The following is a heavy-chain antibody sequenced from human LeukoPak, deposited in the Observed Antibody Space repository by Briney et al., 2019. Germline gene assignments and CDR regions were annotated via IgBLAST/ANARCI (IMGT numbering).Heavy chain of an antibody. CDR2: ISGSGGVR. CDR3: AKATLTFGGVIASMDV. J-gene: IGHJ6*02. D-gene: IGHD3-16*02. V-gene: IGHV3-23*01. Sequence: GGSLRLSCAASGFTFSSHAMNWVRQAPGKGLQWVSAISGSGGVRYYADSVKGRFTISRDNSKNTLYLQMNSLRAEDTAGYYCAKATLTFGGVIASMDVWGQGTTVTVSS. CDR1: GFTFSSHA.